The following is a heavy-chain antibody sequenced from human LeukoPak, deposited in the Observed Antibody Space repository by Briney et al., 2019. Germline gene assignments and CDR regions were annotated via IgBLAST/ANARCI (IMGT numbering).Heavy chain of an antibody. CDR1: GYSISSGYY. J-gene: IGHJ4*02. CDR3: ARLWGSGYYFDS. D-gene: IGHD7-27*01. V-gene: IGHV4-38-2*01. CDR2: IWHSGTT. Sequence: PSETLSLTCVVSGYSISSGYYWGWIRQPPGKGLEWIGSIWHSGTTYYNPPLKRRVTISVDTSNHQFSLKLSSVTAADTAVFYCARLWGSGYYFDSWGQGTLVTISS.